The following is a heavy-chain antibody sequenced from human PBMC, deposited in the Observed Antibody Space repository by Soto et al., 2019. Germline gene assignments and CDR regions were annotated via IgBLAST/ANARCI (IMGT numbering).Heavy chain of an antibody. J-gene: IGHJ6*02. CDR3: ARDPTIFGVVQNYGMDV. D-gene: IGHD3-3*01. CDR1: GYTFTSYG. Sequence: QVQLVQSGAEVKKPGASVKGSCKASGYTFTSYGICWVRQAPGQGREWMGWISAYNGNTNYAQKLQGRNTMTTDTSTSTAYRELRSLRSDDTAIYYGARDPTIFGVVQNYGMDVWGQGTTVTVSS. V-gene: IGHV1-18*01. CDR2: ISAYNGNT.